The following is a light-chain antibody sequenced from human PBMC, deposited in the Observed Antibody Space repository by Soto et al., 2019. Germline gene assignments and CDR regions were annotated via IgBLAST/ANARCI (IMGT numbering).Light chain of an antibody. J-gene: IGKJ1*01. Sequence: EIVLTQSPCTLSLSPGERATLSCRASQSISSSFLAWYQQRPGQSPRLIIYGASSRATGIPDRFSGSGSGTDFTLTISRLDLEDSAFYYCQQYVTSSWTFGQGTKVDIK. CDR3: QQYVTSSWT. CDR1: QSISSSF. V-gene: IGKV3-20*01. CDR2: GAS.